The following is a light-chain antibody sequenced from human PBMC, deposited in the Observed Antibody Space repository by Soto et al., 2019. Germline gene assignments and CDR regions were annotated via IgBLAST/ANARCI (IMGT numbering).Light chain of an antibody. V-gene: IGKV3-15*01. CDR3: QQYNNWPPLT. Sequence: IVMTQSPATLSVSPWERATLSCRASQSVSSNLAWYQQKPGQAPRLLIYGASNRATGIPARFSGSGSGTEFTLTISSLQSEDFAVYYCQQYNNWPPLTFGGGTKVDIK. J-gene: IGKJ4*01. CDR2: GAS. CDR1: QSVSSN.